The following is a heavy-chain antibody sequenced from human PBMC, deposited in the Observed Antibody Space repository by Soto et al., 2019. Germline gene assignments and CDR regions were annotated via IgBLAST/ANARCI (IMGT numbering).Heavy chain of an antibody. CDR3: ARHYICRGGDCYYYGMDV. CDR2: IDPSDSYI. V-gene: IGHV5-10-1*01. J-gene: IGHJ6*02. Sequence: PGASLKISCKGSGYSFTKYWISWVRQMPGKGLEWMGRIDPSDSYINYSPSFQGHVTISADKSINTAYLQWSSLRASDTAIYYCARHYICRGGDCYYYGMDVWGQGTTVTVSS. D-gene: IGHD3-16*01. CDR1: GYSFTKYW.